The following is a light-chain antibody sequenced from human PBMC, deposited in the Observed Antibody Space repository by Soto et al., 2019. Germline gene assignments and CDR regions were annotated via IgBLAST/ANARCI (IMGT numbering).Light chain of an antibody. CDR3: QSYDSSLSVYV. V-gene: IGLV1-40*01. CDR1: SSNIGATYD. CDR2: GNN. Sequence: QSVLTQPPSVSGAPGQRVTISCTGSSSNIGATYDVFWYQQLPGTAPKLLIYGNNNRPSGVPDRFSGSKSGTSASLAITGLQAEDEADYYCQSYDSSLSVYVFGTGTKVTVL. J-gene: IGLJ1*01.